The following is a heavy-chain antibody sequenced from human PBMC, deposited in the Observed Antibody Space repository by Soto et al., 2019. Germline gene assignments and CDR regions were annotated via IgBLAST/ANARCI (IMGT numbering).Heavy chain of an antibody. D-gene: IGHD2-2*01. J-gene: IGHJ5*02. CDR3: ARGDIVLVPASEGNWFDP. CDR2: INPDGGAT. CDR1: GYSFSTYH. Sequence: QVQLVQSGAEVKMPGTSVKVSCKASGYSFSTYHIHWVRQAPGQGLEWLGFINPDGGATNYAQKFQGRLRLNRDTPTSTVSMDLSSLGHDDTAVYYCARGDIVLVPASEGNWFDPWGQGTLVTVS. V-gene: IGHV1-46*01.